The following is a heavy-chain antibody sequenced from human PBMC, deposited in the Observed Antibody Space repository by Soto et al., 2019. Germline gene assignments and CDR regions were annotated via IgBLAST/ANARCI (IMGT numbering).Heavy chain of an antibody. J-gene: IGHJ6*02. D-gene: IGHD3-10*01. Sequence: VKVSCKASGYIFINYYIHWVRQAPGQEIEWIGIINPNGGSTNYAQKFRGRVTMARDTSTSTAYMELRSLRSDDTAVYYCARSPHYGSGSYHYYYYYYGMDVWGQGTTVTVSS. CDR2: INPNGGST. CDR1: GYIFINYY. V-gene: IGHV1-46*01. CDR3: ARSPHYGSGSYHYYYYYYGMDV.